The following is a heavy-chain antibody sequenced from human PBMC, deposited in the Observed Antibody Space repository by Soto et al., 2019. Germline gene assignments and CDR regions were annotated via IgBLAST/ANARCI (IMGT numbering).Heavy chain of an antibody. CDR2: IIPIFGTA. J-gene: IGHJ4*02. CDR1: GYRFTSYY. CDR3: AREKGYYGSGSYWY. V-gene: IGHV1-69*13. D-gene: IGHD3-10*01. Sequence: SVKVSCKASGYRFTSYYMHWVRQAPGQGLEWMGIIIPIFGTANYAQKFQGRVTITADESTSTAYMELSSLRSEDTAVYYCAREKGYYGSGSYWYWGQGTLVTVSS.